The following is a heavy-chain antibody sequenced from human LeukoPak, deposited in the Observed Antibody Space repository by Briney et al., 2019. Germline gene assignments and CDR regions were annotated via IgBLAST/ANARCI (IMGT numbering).Heavy chain of an antibody. V-gene: IGHV3-30*04. CDR2: ISYDGSNK. CDR1: GFTFSSYA. D-gene: IGHD3-10*01. Sequence: GRSLRLSCAASGFTFSSYAMHWVRQAPGKGLEWVAVISYDGSNKYYADSVKGRFTISRDNSKNTLYLQMNSLGAEDTAVYYCARVGFGESPFDYWGQGTLVTVSS. J-gene: IGHJ4*02. CDR3: ARVGFGESPFDY.